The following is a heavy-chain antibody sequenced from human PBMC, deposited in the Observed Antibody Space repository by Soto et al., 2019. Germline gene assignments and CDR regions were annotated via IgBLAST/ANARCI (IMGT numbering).Heavy chain of an antibody. Sequence: PGGSLRLSCAASGFIFKMYWMHWVRQSPWKGLVWISLIYNDGTYSDYADSVRGRFTISRDNVNDTLYLQMNNLRAEDSGLYYCTRGPRPISTGTGAYWGQGTQVTVSS. D-gene: IGHD3-10*01. J-gene: IGHJ4*02. CDR3: TRGPRPISTGTGAY. CDR2: IYNDGTYS. V-gene: IGHV3-74*01. CDR1: GFIFKMYW.